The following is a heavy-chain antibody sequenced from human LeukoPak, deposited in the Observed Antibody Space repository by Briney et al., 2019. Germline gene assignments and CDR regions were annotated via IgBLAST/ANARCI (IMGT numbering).Heavy chain of an antibody. CDR3: VRDKGDVTRSSSERFDY. Sequence: SETLSLTCIVSGGSISSGTYYWGWIRQPPGKGLEWIGSIYYSGSTYYNPSLKSRVAISVDTSKNQFFLKLSSVTAADTAVYYCVRDKGDVTRSSSERFDYWGQGTLVTVSS. D-gene: IGHD2-21*02. J-gene: IGHJ4*02. CDR2: IYYSGST. V-gene: IGHV4-39*07. CDR1: GGSISSGTYY.